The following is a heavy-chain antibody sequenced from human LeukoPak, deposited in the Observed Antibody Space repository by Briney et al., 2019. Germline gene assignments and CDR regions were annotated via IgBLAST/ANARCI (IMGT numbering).Heavy chain of an antibody. J-gene: IGHJ5*02. CDR2: IIPIFGTA. Sequence: SVKVSCKASGGTFSSYAISWVRQAPGQGLEWMGGIIPIFGTANYAQKFQGRVTITADESTSTAYMELSSLRSEDTAVYYCARVTLYDFWSGYYNWFDPWGHGTLVTVSS. CDR1: GGTFSSYA. CDR3: ARVTLYDFWSGYYNWFDP. V-gene: IGHV1-69*01. D-gene: IGHD3-3*01.